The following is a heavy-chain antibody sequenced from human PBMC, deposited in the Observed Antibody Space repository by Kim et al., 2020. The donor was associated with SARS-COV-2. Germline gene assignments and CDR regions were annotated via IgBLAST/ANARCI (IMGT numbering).Heavy chain of an antibody. J-gene: IGHJ2*01. D-gene: IGHD3-22*01. Sequence: SETLSLTCTVSGGSISSYYWSWIRQPPGKGLEWIGYIYYSGSTKYNPSLTSRVTVSVDTSKNQFSLKLSSVTAADTAVYYCARSGGWLLYFDLWGRDTLVTVSP. CDR1: GGSISSYY. CDR3: ARSGGWLLYFDL. CDR2: IYYSGST. V-gene: IGHV4-59*13.